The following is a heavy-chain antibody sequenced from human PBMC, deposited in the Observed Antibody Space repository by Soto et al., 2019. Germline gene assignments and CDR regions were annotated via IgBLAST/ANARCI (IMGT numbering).Heavy chain of an antibody. J-gene: IGHJ6*02. CDR1: GSAITRYY. CDR2: INPGGGSA. V-gene: IGHV1-46*01. Sequence: QVDLVQSGAEVKKPGASVTISCKASGSAITRYYIHWLRQAPGRGLEWMGIINPGGGSASYAQKFQDRVTIDKDTSTGTVYMDLRSLRTEDTAVYYCARDTSGWSLNGLDVWGQGTTVNVSS. D-gene: IGHD6-19*01. CDR3: ARDTSGWSLNGLDV.